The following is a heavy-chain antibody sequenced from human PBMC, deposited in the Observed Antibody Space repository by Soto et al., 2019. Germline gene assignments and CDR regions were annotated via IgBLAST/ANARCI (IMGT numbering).Heavy chain of an antibody. J-gene: IGHJ3*02. D-gene: IGHD5-12*01. CDR3: ARGPKPSAVRGYTYVSDGFDI. V-gene: IGHV4-34*01. CDR2: ISYSGSA. CDR1: GGSLSGSY. Sequence: RSLTCAVYGGSLSGSYWSWIRQPPGKGLEWIGEISYSGSANYNPSLKSRVTISVDTSKSQFSLRLNSVTAADTAVYFCARGPKPSAVRGYTYVSDGFDIWGQGTMVTVSS.